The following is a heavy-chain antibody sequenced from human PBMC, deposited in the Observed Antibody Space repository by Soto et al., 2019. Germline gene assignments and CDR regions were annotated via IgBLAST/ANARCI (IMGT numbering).Heavy chain of an antibody. CDR3: SRPRAESSNNWFDP. J-gene: IGHJ5*02. CDR1: GFTFSGSP. V-gene: IGHV3-73*01. D-gene: IGHD6-13*01. CDR2: IRSKANSYAT. Sequence: LRLSCAASGFTFSGSPMHWVRQASGKGLEWLGRIRSKANSYATTYAASVKGRFTISRDDSKSTVYLQMNSLKTEDTAVYYCSRPRAESSNNWFDPWGQGAQVTVSS.